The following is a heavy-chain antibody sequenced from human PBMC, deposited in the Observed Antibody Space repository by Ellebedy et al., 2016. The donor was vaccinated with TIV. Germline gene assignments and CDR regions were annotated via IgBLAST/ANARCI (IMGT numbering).Heavy chain of an antibody. CDR2: IYYSGST. CDR1: GCSISSSSYY. D-gene: IGHD5-12*01. J-gene: IGHJ3*02. CDR3: ARFVRATKAFDI. Sequence: MPSETLSLTCTVSGCSISSSSYYWGWIRLPPGKGLEWIGNIYYSGSTYYNPSLQSRVTISVDTSKNQFPLRLNSVTAANTAVYYCARFVRATKAFDIWGQGTMVTVSS. V-gene: IGHV4-39*06.